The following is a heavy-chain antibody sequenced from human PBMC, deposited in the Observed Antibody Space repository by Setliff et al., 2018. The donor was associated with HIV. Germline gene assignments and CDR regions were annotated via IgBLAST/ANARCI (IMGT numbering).Heavy chain of an antibody. V-gene: IGHV1-2*06. J-gene: IGHJ3*02. Sequence: GASVKVSCKASGYTFTGYYMHWVRQAPGQGPAWLGRINPKSGGKRYAQKFQGRVSMTRDTAISTAYMELCRLRSDDSAVYYCARLPFITIFGVLNGDDGFDIWGQGTMVTVSS. D-gene: IGHD3-3*01. CDR3: ARLPFITIFGVLNGDDGFDI. CDR2: INPKSGGK. CDR1: GYTFTGYY.